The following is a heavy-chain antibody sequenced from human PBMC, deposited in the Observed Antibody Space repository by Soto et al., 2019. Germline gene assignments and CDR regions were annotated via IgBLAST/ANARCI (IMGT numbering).Heavy chain of an antibody. V-gene: IGHV1-18*04. CDR3: GRDRGYFYDSSGNYYYYYGMDV. CDR1: GYTFTNYG. Sequence: QVQVVQSGSEMKKPGASVKVSCKASGYTFTNYGISWGRQTPGQGLEWMGWISTNSERTDYAQNLKGRVTMTTDTATTTAYMELRSLRSDDTAVYYCGRDRGYFYDSSGNYYYYYGMDVWGQGTTVTVSS. J-gene: IGHJ6*02. D-gene: IGHD3-22*01. CDR2: ISTNSERT.